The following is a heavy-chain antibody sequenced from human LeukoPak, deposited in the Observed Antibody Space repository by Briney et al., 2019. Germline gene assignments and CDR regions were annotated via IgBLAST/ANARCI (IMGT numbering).Heavy chain of an antibody. J-gene: IGHJ3*02. V-gene: IGHV4-38-2*02. CDR1: GYSISSGYY. CDR3: ARGPYSYDSSGAFDI. Sequence: SETLSLTCTVSGYSISSGYYWGWIRQPPGKGLERIGSNYHSGSTFYNPSLRTGLPIQVDSPKHQFSLKLSSVTAADTAVYFCARGPYSYDSSGAFDIWGQGTMVTVSS. D-gene: IGHD3-22*01. CDR2: NYHSGST.